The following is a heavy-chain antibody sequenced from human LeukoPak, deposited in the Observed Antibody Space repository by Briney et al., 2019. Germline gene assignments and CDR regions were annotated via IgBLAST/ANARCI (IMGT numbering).Heavy chain of an antibody. CDR2: IYHSGST. CDR3: ARAPRDSSSSNYMRRFDY. V-gene: IGHV4-38-2*01. J-gene: IGHJ4*02. Sequence: SETLSLTCAVSGYSISSDNYWVWIRQPPGQGLEWTGGIYHSGSTYYNPSLESRVTMSVDTSKNQFSLKLSSVTAADTAVYYCARAPRDSSSSNYMRRFDYWGQGTLVTVSS. CDR1: GYSISSDNY. D-gene: IGHD3-22*01.